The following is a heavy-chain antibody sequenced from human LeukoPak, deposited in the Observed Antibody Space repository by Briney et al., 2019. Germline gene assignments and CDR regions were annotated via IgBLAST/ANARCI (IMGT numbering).Heavy chain of an antibody. D-gene: IGHD2/OR15-2a*01. V-gene: IGHV1-2*02. CDR3: ARDPIVQAGYYYGMDV. CDR2: INPNSGGT. Sequence: ASVKVSCKASGYTLTGYYMHWVRQAPGQGLEWMGWINPNSGGTNYAQKFHGRVTMTSDTSISIVYMELSRLRSDDTVVYYCARDPIVQAGYYYGMDVWGQGTTVTVSS. J-gene: IGHJ6*02. CDR1: GYTLTGYY.